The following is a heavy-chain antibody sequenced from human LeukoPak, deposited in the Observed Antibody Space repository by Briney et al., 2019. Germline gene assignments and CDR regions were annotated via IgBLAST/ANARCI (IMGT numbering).Heavy chain of an antibody. CDR1: GGSISSYY. CDR2: IYTSGST. CDR3: ARGPDTSTFDY. V-gene: IGHV4-4*07. J-gene: IGHJ4*02. Sequence: SKTLSLTCTVSGGSISSYYWSWIRQPAGKGLEWIGRIYTSGSTNYNPSLKSRVTMPVDTSKNQFSLKLSSVTAADTAVYYCARGPDTSTFDYWGQGTLVTVSS.